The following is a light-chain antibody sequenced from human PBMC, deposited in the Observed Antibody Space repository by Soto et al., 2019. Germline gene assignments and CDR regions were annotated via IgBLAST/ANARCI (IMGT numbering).Light chain of an antibody. V-gene: IGKV3-20*01. CDR2: ATS. Sequence: IVLTQSPGTLSLSPGERATLSCRASQSVSTDYLAWYQQKPGQAPRLLIYATSSRTTGIPDRFSGSGSGTDFTLTISILEPEDFAVYYCQQYGSSPFTFGPGTKVDIK. CDR1: QSVSTDY. CDR3: QQYGSSPFT. J-gene: IGKJ3*01.